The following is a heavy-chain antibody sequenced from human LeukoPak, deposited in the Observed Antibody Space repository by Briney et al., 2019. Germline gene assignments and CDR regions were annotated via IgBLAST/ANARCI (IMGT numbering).Heavy chain of an antibody. CDR3: ARDSGYSYGYCDY. Sequence: SVKVSCKASGGTFSSYATSWGRQGPGQGLECRGRIILILGIANYAQKFQGRVTITADKSTSTAYMELSSLRSEDTAVYYCARDSGYSYGYCDYWGQGTLVTVSS. D-gene: IGHD5-18*01. J-gene: IGHJ4*02. CDR2: IILILGIA. CDR1: GGTFSSYA. V-gene: IGHV1-69*04.